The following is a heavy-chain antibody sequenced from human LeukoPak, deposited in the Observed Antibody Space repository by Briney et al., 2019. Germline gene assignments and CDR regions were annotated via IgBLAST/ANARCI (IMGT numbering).Heavy chain of an antibody. CDR2: ITWNSGTI. D-gene: IGHD1-1*01. CDR3: AKVLERLDFRNAFDI. CDR1: GFTFDDYA. V-gene: IGHV3-9*03. J-gene: IGHJ3*02. Sequence: GRSLRLSCAASGFTFDDYAMHWVRQAPGKGLDWVSGITWNSGTIDYADSVEGRFTISRDNAKNSPYLQMNSLRAEDMALYYCAKVLERLDFRNAFDIWGQGTMVTVFS.